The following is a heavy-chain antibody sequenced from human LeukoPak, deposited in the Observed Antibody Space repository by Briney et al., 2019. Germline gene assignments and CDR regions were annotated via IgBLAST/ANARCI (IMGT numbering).Heavy chain of an antibody. D-gene: IGHD1-26*01. CDR2: IIPIFGTA. V-gene: IGHV1-69*05. J-gene: IGHJ4*02. Sequence: SVKVSCKASGVTFSSYAISWVRQAPGQGLEWMGRIIPIFGTANYAQKFQGRVTITTDESTSTAYMELSSLRSEDTAVYYCAREADSGSYNYWGQGTLVTVSS. CDR1: GVTFSSYA. CDR3: AREADSGSYNY.